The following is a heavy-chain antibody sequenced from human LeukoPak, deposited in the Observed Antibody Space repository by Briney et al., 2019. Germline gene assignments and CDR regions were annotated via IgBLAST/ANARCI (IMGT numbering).Heavy chain of an antibody. CDR1: GGSISSGGYY. Sequence: SQTLSLTCTVSGGSISSGGYYWSWIRQPAGKGLEWIGRIYARGSTNYNPSLKSRVTISVDASKNQFSLKLSSVTAADTAVYYCARVMEPYYDFWSGYKRHNWFDPWGQGTLVTVSS. CDR2: IYARGST. J-gene: IGHJ5*02. V-gene: IGHV4-61*02. CDR3: ARVMEPYYDFWSGYKRHNWFDP. D-gene: IGHD3-3*01.